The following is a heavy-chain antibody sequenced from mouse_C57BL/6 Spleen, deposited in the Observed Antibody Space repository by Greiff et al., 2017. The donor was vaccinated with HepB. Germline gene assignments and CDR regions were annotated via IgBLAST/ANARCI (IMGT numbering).Heavy chain of an antibody. D-gene: IGHD2-5*01. CDR2: ISSGGSYT. CDR1: GFTFSSYG. CDR3: ASQPYYSNQSFYWYFDV. J-gene: IGHJ1*03. V-gene: IGHV5-6*01. Sequence: EVKLMESGGDLVKPGGSLKLSCAASGFTFSSYGMSWVRQTPDKRLEWVATISSGGSYTYYPDSVKGRFTISRDNAKNTLYLQMSSLKSEDTAMYYCASQPYYSNQSFYWYFDVWGTGTTVTVSS.